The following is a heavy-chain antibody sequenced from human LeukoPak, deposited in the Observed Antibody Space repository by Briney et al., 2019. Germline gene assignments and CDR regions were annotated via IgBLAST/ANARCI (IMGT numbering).Heavy chain of an antibody. CDR2: IYYSGST. CDR1: GGSITNYY. Sequence: SETLSLTCIVSGGSITNYYWSWIRQPPGKGLEWIGYIYYSGSTNYNPSLKSRVTISVDTSKNQFSLKLSSVTAADTAVYCCARHRGLWLVDYWGQGTLVTVSS. D-gene: IGHD6-19*01. V-gene: IGHV4-59*08. CDR3: ARHRGLWLVDY. J-gene: IGHJ4*02.